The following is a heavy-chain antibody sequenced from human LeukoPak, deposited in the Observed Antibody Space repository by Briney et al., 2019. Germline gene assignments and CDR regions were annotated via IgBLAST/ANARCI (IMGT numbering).Heavy chain of an antibody. CDR2: IWYDGSNK. D-gene: IGHD6-13*01. CDR1: GFTFSSYG. CDR3: ARGSGVQPTLGSWYRDYYYYGMDV. J-gene: IGHJ6*02. Sequence: GGSLRLSCAASGFTFSSYGMRWVRQAPGKGLEWVGVIWYDGSNKYYADSVKGRFTISIDNSTNTLYLQMTSLRAEDTAVYYCARGSGVQPTLGSWYRDYYYYGMDVWGQGTTVTVSS. V-gene: IGHV3-33*01.